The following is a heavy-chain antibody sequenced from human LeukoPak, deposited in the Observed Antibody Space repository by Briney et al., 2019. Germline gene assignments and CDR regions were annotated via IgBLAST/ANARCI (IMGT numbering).Heavy chain of an antibody. V-gene: IGHV4-30-4*01. CDR3: ACLTSLYYFDF. CDR1: GGSIRSGDYY. D-gene: IGHD4-11*01. CDR2: IYYSGNT. J-gene: IGHJ4*02. Sequence: SQTLSLTCAVSGGSIRSGDYYWSWARQPPGKGLEWIGHIYYSGNTYYNPSLKSRVAISVDTSKNQFSLKLSSVTAADTAVYYCACLTSLYYFDFWGQGTLVTVSS.